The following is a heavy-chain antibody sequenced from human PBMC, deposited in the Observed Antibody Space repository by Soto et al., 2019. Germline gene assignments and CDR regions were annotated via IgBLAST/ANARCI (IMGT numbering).Heavy chain of an antibody. J-gene: IGHJ4*02. V-gene: IGHV3-23*01. CDR3: AKRFGKNYDFWSGYYNKDYYFDY. CDR1: GFTFSSYA. D-gene: IGHD3-3*01. Sequence: GGSLRLSCAASGFTFSSYAMSWVRQAPGKGLEWVSAISGSGGSTYYADSVKGLFTISRDNSKNTLYLQMNSLRAEDTAVYYCAKRFGKNYDFWSGYYNKDYYFDYWGQGTLVTVSS. CDR2: ISGSGGST.